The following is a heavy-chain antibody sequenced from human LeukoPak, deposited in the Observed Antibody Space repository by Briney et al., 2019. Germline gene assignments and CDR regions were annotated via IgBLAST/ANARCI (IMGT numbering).Heavy chain of an antibody. CDR3: ARDRVVGITMIVVGQWVY. CDR1: GFSFSNYP. CDR2: IANDGKDK. Sequence: GGSLRLSCAASGFSFSNYPMHWVRQAPGKGLEWVAVIANDGKDKHNADSVKGRFTISRDNPKNTLYLQMNSLRAEDTAVYYCARDRVVGITMIVVGQWVYWGQGTLVTVSS. J-gene: IGHJ4*02. V-gene: IGHV3-30*04. D-gene: IGHD3-22*01.